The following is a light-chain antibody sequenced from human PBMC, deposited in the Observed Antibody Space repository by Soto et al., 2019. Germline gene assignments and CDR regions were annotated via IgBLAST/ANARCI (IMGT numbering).Light chain of an antibody. V-gene: IGLV1-40*01. CDR1: SSNIGAGYD. CDR3: HSYDRSLSGYV. Sequence: QSVLTQPPSVAAAPGQRVTISCTGSSSNIGAGYDVHWYQQLPGTAPKLLIYGNSNRPSGVPDRFSGSKSGTSASLAITGLQAEDEADYYCHSYDRSLSGYVFGTGTMVTVL. J-gene: IGLJ1*01. CDR2: GNS.